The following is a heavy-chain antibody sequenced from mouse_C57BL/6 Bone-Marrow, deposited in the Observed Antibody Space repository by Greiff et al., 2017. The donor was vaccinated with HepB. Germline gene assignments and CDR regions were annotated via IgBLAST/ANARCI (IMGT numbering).Heavy chain of an antibody. D-gene: IGHD2-3*01. CDR2: ISSGSSTI. J-gene: IGHJ3*01. V-gene: IGHV5-17*01. Sequence: EVKLVESGGGLVKPGGSLKLSCAASGFTFSDYGMHWVRQAPEKGLEWVAYISSGSSTIYYADTVKGRFTISRDNAKNTLFLQMTSLRSEDTAMYYCARGDGSPAWFAYWGQGTLVTVSA. CDR3: ARGDGSPAWFAY. CDR1: GFTFSDYG.